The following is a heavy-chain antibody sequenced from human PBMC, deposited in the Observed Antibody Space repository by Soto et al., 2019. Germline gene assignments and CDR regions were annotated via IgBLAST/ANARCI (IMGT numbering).Heavy chain of an antibody. D-gene: IGHD3-3*01. CDR1: GFSLTTSGVG. CDR3: AHRVLRTVFGLVTTTAIYFDF. V-gene: IGHV2-5*02. J-gene: IGHJ4*02. Sequence: QITLNESGPTQVKPRQTLTLTCTFSGFSLTTSGVGVGWIRQSPGKAPEWLALIYWADDKRYSPSLKSRLTITKDTSKNQLVLTMADLDPADTATYYCAHRVLRTVFGLVTTTAIYFDFWGQGTPVAVSS. CDR2: IYWADDK.